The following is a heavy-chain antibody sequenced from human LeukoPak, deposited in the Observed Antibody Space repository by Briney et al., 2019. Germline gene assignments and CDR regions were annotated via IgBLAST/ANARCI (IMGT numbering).Heavy chain of an antibody. CDR1: GGSISSSSYY. CDR2: IYYSGST. D-gene: IGHD5-18*01. J-gene: IGHJ4*02. Sequence: PSETLSLTCTVSGGSISSSSYYWGWIRQPPGKGLEWIGSIYYSGSTYYNPSLKSRVTISVDTSKNQFSLKLSSVTAANSAVYYCARGDGYSYGSNFDYWGQGTLVTVSS. V-gene: IGHV4-39*01. CDR3: ARGDGYSYGSNFDY.